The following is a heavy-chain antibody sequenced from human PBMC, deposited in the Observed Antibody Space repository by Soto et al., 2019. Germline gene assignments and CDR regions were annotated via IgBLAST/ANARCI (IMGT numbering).Heavy chain of an antibody. V-gene: IGHV4-38-2*01. CDR1: GYFIRSGYY. D-gene: IGHD1-1*01. CDR2: IYHSGST. J-gene: IGHJ4*02. CDR3: ARNTTGALFDS. Sequence: SETLSLTCVVSGYFIRSGYYWGWIRQPPGKGLEWIGSIYHSGSTHYNPSLKSRSTISVDTSKNQFSLRLTSVTAADTAVYFCARNTTGALFDSWGQGALVTVSS.